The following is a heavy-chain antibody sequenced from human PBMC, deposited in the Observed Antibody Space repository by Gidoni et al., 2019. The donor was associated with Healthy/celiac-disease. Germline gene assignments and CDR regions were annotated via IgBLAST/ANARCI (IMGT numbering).Heavy chain of an antibody. CDR3: ARDLSEDDYVWGSYRLNYYFDY. J-gene: IGHJ4*02. V-gene: IGHV3-21*01. D-gene: IGHD3-16*02. Sequence: EVQLVESGGGLVKPGGSLRLSCAASGFTFSSYSMNWVRQAPGKGLEWVSSISSSSSYIYYADSVKGRFTISRDNAKNSLYLQMNSLSAEDTAVYYCARDLSEDDYVWGSYRLNYYFDYWGQGTLVTVSS. CDR2: ISSSSSYI. CDR1: GFTFSSYS.